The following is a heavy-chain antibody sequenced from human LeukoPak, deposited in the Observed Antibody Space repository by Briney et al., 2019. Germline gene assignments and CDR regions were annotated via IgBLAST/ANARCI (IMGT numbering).Heavy chain of an antibody. Sequence: GQSLRLTCAASGFTFSSHEMHWVRQAPGKGLDWVSYISRSASTIFYADSVRGRFTISRDNAQNSLYLQMNSLRAEDTAIYYCARPGSSGYLYWGQGTLVTVSS. J-gene: IGHJ4*02. V-gene: IGHV3-48*03. CDR1: GFTFSSHE. CDR3: ARPGSSGYLY. D-gene: IGHD3-22*01. CDR2: ISRSASTI.